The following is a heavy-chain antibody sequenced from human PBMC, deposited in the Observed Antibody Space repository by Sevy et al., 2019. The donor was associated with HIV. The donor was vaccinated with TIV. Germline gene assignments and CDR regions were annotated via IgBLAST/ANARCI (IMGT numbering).Heavy chain of an antibody. V-gene: IGHV3-11*06. CDR2: ISIGSTYI. CDR3: ARDRRNYAGQYFDF. Sequence: GGSLRLSCTASGFTFSDYYMSWILQAPGKGLEWVSDISIGSTYIKYADSVKGRITISRDNAKNSLYLHMNSLKVEDTAVYYCARDRRNYAGQYFDFWGQGTLVTVSS. CDR1: GFTFSDYY. J-gene: IGHJ4*02. D-gene: IGHD3-16*01.